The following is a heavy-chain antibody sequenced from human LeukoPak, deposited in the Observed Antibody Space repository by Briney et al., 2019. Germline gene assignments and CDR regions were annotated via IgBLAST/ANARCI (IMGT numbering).Heavy chain of an antibody. CDR1: GFTFSSYS. V-gene: IGHV3-21*01. CDR3: AGEAHGSSSTFDY. Sequence: GGSLRLSCAASGFTFSSYSMNWVRQAPGKGLEWVSSISSSSSYIYYADSVKGRFTISRDNAKNSLYLQMNSLRAEDTAVYYCAGEAHGSSSTFDYWGQGTLVTVSS. D-gene: IGHD6-6*01. J-gene: IGHJ4*02. CDR2: ISSSSSYI.